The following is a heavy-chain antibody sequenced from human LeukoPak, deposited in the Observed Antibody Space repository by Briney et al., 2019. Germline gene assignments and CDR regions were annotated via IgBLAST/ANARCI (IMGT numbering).Heavy chain of an antibody. CDR2: IYHSGST. CDR1: GGSFSGYY. CDR3: ARRDYTYGNFDY. J-gene: IGHJ4*02. D-gene: IGHD5-18*01. Sequence: SETLSLTCAVYGGSFSGYYWSWIPQPPGKGLEWIGEIYHSGSTNYNPSLKSRVTISVDTSKNQFSLKLTSVTAADTAVYYCARRDYTYGNFDYWGQETLVTVSS. V-gene: IGHV4-34*01.